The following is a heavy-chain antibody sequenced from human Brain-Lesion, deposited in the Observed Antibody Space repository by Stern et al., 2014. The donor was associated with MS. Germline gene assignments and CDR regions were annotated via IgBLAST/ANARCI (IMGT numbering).Heavy chain of an antibody. CDR2: MNPYSGNT. J-gene: IGHJ4*02. Sequence: VQLVESGAEVKKPGASLKVSCKASGYTFSSYDITWVRQASGHGLEWMGWMNPYSGNTGYAQKFKGRGSMTSDPSISTVSMELTSLTSDDTAVFFCARAVRNQLLSEYWGQGPRVTVPS. D-gene: IGHD2-2*01. V-gene: IGHV1-8*01. CDR3: ARAVRNQLLSEY. CDR1: GYTFSSYD.